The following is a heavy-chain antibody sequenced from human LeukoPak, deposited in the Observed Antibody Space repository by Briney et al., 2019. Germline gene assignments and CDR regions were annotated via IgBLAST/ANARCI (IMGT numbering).Heavy chain of an antibody. D-gene: IGHD3-10*01. CDR3: AKGSGITLVRDLDY. V-gene: IGHV3-9*01. J-gene: IGHJ4*02. Sequence: SQRLYCAASGFTLDDYAMQWVRQPPGKGLEWVSGISWNSETIAYADSVKGRFTITRDNANNSLYLQMNILRADDTALYYCAKGSGITLVRDLDYWGQGTLVTVSS. CDR2: ISWNSETI. CDR1: GFTLDDYA.